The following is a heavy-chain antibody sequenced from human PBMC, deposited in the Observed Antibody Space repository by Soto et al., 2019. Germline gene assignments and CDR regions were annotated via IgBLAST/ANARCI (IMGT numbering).Heavy chain of an antibody. CDR1: GYSFTSYW. Sequence: PGESLKISCKGSGYSFTSYWISWVRQMPGKGLEWMGRIDPSDSYTNYSPSFQGHVTISADKSISTAYLQWSSLKASDTAMYYCAVTYYYDSSGYWEGYYYYGMDVWGQGTTVTVSS. D-gene: IGHD3-22*01. CDR2: IDPSDSYT. CDR3: AVTYYYDSSGYWEGYYYYGMDV. V-gene: IGHV5-10-1*01. J-gene: IGHJ6*02.